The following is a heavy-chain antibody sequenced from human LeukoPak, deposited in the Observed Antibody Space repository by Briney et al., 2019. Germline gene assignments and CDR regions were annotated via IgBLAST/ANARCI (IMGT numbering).Heavy chain of an antibody. V-gene: IGHV3-7*04. Sequence: GGSLRLSCAASGFTFSSYWMTWVRQAPGKGLEWVAYIKQDGSEKYFVDSVKGRFTISRDNAENSLYLEVNSLRVEDTAVYYCARVMNGGAFEYWGQGTLVTVSS. J-gene: IGHJ4*02. CDR1: GFTFSSYW. CDR2: IKQDGSEK. D-gene: IGHD2-8*01. CDR3: ARVMNGGAFEY.